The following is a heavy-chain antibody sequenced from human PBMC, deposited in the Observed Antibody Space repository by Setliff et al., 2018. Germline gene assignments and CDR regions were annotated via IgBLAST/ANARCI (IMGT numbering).Heavy chain of an antibody. Sequence: GGSLRLSCAASGFTFRSYAMSWVRQASGKGLEWVSAISGSGGSTYYADSVKGRFTISRDNSKNTLYLQMNSLRAEDTAVYYCAKVGGIVVAGTLWFDPWGQGTLVTVSS. J-gene: IGHJ5*02. CDR3: AKVGGIVVAGTLWFDP. CDR2: ISGSGGST. CDR1: GFTFRSYA. V-gene: IGHV3-23*01. D-gene: IGHD6-19*01.